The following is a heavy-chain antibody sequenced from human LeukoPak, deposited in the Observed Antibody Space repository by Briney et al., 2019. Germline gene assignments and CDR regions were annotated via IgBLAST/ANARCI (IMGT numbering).Heavy chain of an antibody. CDR3: ARHHSAGMDV. V-gene: IGHV4-34*01. J-gene: IGHJ6*02. Sequence: SEILSLTCAVYGGSFSGYYWSWIRQPPGKGLEWIGEINHSGSTNYNPSLKSRVTISVDTSKNQFSLKLSSVTAADTAVYYCARHHSAGMDVWGQGTTVTVSS. CDR2: INHSGST. CDR1: GGSFSGYY.